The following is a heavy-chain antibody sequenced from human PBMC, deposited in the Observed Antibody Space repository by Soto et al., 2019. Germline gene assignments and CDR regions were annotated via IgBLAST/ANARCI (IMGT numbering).Heavy chain of an antibody. CDR1: GFTFSSYV. D-gene: IGHD3-22*01. J-gene: IGHJ5*02. CDR3: AKVGYYDSSGHNWFDP. V-gene: IGHV3-23*01. CDR2: ISGSGGST. Sequence: GGSLRLSCAVSGFTFSSYVMSWVRQAPGKGLEWVSAISGSGGSTYYADSVKGRFTIPRDNSKNTLYLQMNSLRADDTAVYYCAKVGYYDSSGHNWFDPWGQGTLVTVSS.